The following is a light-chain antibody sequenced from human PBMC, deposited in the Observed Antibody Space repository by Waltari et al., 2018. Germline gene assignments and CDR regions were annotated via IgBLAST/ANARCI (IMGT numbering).Light chain of an antibody. CDR2: RAS. Sequence: DIQMTQSPSTLSASVGDRVTITCRARQSISRWLSWYQQKPGKAPNLLIYRASLLESGVQSKFSGSGSGTEFTLTISSLQPDDFGTYFCLQHNSYPYTFGQGTKLEIK. J-gene: IGKJ2*01. V-gene: IGKV1-5*03. CDR1: QSISRW. CDR3: LQHNSYPYT.